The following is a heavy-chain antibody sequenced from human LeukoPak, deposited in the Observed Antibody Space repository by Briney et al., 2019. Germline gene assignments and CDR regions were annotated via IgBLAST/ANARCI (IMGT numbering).Heavy chain of an antibody. D-gene: IGHD6-13*01. CDR1: GGSISSSSYY. CDR2: IYDSGGT. V-gene: IGHV4-61*05. Sequence: SETLSLTCTVSGGSISSSSYYWTWIRQPPRKELEWIGYIYDSGGTNYNPSLKSRVTISVDTSRNQFSLKMSSVTAADTAVYYCARHSSIYGLDVWGQGTMVTVSS. J-gene: IGHJ6*02. CDR3: ARHSSIYGLDV.